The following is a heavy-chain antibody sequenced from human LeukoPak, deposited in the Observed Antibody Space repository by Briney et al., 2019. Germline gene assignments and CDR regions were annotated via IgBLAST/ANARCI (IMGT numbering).Heavy chain of an antibody. CDR1: GYTFTTYD. CDR3: AREAGNCGGDCYRLVY. J-gene: IGHJ4*02. V-gene: IGHV1-8*01. Sequence: GASVKVSCKASGYTFTTYDINWVRQATGQGLEWMAWMNPNSGNTGYAQKFQGRVTMTRNTSISTAYMELSSLRSEDTAVYYCAREAGNCGGDCYRLVYWGQGTLVTVAS. CDR2: MNPNSGNT. D-gene: IGHD2-21*01.